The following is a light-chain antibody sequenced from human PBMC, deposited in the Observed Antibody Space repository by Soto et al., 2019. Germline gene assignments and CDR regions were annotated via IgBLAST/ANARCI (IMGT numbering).Light chain of an antibody. V-gene: IGLV1-40*01. J-gene: IGLJ1*01. CDR3: QSYDSSLSFYV. CDR2: GNS. CDR1: SSNIGAGYD. Sequence: QSVLTQPPSVSGAPGQRVTISCTGSSSNIGAGYDVHWYQQLPGTAPKLLIYGNSNRPSGVPDRFSGSKSGTSASLAITGLQAEDEADYDCQSYDSSLSFYVFGTGTKVTVL.